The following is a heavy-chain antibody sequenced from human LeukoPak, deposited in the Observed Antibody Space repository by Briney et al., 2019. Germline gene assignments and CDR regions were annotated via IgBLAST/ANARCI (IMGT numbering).Heavy chain of an antibody. CDR2: ISSSGSTI. CDR1: GFTFSDYY. D-gene: IGHD3-22*01. Sequence: GGSLRLSCAASGFTFSDYYMSWIRQAPGKGLEWVSYISSSGSTIYYADSVKGRFTISRDNAKNSLYLQMNSLRAEDTAVYYCASKGVGYYYDRSGLDYWGQGTLVIVSS. J-gene: IGHJ4*02. V-gene: IGHV3-11*01. CDR3: ASKGVGYYYDRSGLDY.